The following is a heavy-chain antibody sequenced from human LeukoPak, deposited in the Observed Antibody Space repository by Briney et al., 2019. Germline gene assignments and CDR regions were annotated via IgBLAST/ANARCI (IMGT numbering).Heavy chain of an antibody. CDR3: ARTLRAKGKTGVDY. V-gene: IGHV3-48*03. D-gene: IGHD1-26*01. J-gene: IGHJ4*02. Sequence: GGSLRLSCAASGFTFSSYGVNWVRQAPGQGLEWISYISGSGETIYYADSVKGRFTISRDNAKNSLYLQMNSLRAEDTAVYYCARTLRAKGKTGVDYWGQGTLVTVSS. CDR2: ISGSGETI. CDR1: GFTFSSYG.